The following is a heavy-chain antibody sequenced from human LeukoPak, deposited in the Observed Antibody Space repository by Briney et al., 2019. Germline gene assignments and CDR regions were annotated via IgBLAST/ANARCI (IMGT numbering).Heavy chain of an antibody. Sequence: ASVKVSCKASGYTFTSYDINWVRQATGQGLEWMGWMNPNSGNTGYAQKFQGRVTMTRNTSISTAYMEPSSLRSEDTAVYYCARGYVLLWFGELLGWFDPWGQGTLVTVSS. D-gene: IGHD3-10*01. V-gene: IGHV1-8*01. CDR3: ARGYVLLWFGELLGWFDP. J-gene: IGHJ5*02. CDR1: GYTFTSYD. CDR2: MNPNSGNT.